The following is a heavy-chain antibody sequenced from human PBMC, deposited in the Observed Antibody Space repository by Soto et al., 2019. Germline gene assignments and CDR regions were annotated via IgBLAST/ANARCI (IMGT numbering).Heavy chain of an antibody. D-gene: IGHD3-10*01. CDR1: GSSFSVYY. CDR2: INRSGRN. CDR3: ARIGGYYGSGSYPPHYYYYGMDV. J-gene: IGHJ6*02. Sequence: PSETLSLTCAVYGSSFSVYYWSLIRLPPGKGLEWIGEINRSGRNNYNPSLKVRVTISVYTSKNQFSLKLSSVTAADTAVYCCARIGGYYGSGSYPPHYYYYGMDVWGQGTTVTVSS. V-gene: IGHV4-34*01.